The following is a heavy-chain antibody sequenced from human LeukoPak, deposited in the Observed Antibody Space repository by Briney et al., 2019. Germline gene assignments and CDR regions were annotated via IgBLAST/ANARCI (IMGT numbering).Heavy chain of an antibody. CDR2: LYPGVST. V-gene: IGHV4-4*07. J-gene: IGHJ6*03. D-gene: IGHD3-22*01. Sequence: AETLSLTCTVSGGPMYSYYWSWIRQPAGKGLEWIGCLYPGVSTVYNPSLKSGVTMSIDASKNQFALKLSAVTAADTAVYYCARMKFYDSTGYSPGHYMDVWGKGTTVKVSS. CDR1: GGPMYSYY. CDR3: ARMKFYDSTGYSPGHYMDV.